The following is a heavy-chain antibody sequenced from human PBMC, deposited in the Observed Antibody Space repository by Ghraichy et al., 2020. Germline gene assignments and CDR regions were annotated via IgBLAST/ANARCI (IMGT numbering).Heavy chain of an antibody. Sequence: GGSLRLSCAASGFIFSSYSMNWVRQAPGKGLEWVSSISSSSSYKYYADSVKGRFTISRDNAKNSLYLQMNSLRAEDTAVYYCARAVGWGDSALGPRFDYWGQGTLVTVSS. V-gene: IGHV3-21*01. J-gene: IGHJ4*02. CDR1: GFIFSSYS. CDR2: ISSSSSYK. D-gene: IGHD3-16*01. CDR3: ARAVGWGDSALGPRFDY.